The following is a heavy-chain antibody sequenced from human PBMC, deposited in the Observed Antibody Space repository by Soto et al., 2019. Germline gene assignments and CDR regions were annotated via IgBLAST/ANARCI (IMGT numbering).Heavy chain of an antibody. Sequence: QVQLQESGPGLVKPSETLSLTCTVSVGSVSSGSYYWSWIRQPPGKGLEWIGYIYYSGLTNYNPLLNSRVTIAVDTSKNNFSMTLGSVTAADTAVYYGARGISGWYQGRYYYGMDVWGQGTTVTVSS. CDR2: IYYSGLT. J-gene: IGHJ6*02. V-gene: IGHV4-61*03. CDR1: VGSVSSGSYY. CDR3: ARGISGWYQGRYYYGMDV. D-gene: IGHD6-19*01.